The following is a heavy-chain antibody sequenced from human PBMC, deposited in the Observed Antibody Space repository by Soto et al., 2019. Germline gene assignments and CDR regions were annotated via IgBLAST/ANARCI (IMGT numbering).Heavy chain of an antibody. CDR2: ISAYNGNT. CDR3: ARGGRGQYYDFWSGYYTHNWLDP. Sequence: GASVKVSCKASGYTFTSYGISWVRQSPGQGLEWMGWISAYNGNTNYAQKLQGRVTMTTDTSTSTAYMELRSLRSDDTAVYYCARGGRGQYYDFWSGYYTHNWLDPWGQGTLVTVSS. V-gene: IGHV1-18*01. J-gene: IGHJ5*02. D-gene: IGHD3-3*01. CDR1: GYTFTSYG.